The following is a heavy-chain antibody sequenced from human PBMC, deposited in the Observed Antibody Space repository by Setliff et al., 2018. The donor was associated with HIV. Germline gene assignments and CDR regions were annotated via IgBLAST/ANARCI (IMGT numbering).Heavy chain of an antibody. V-gene: IGHV3-48*01. D-gene: IGHD2-15*01. CDR1: GSTFNFFA. CDR3: ARAGVVEGYYYYYMDV. CDR2: ISCLGGGTI. Sequence: GSLRLSCTAPGSTFNFFAVSWVRQAPGKGLEGVSYISCLGGGTIYYADSVRGLFTSSRDDAEKSVYLQMNSLIAEDTAVYYCARAGVVEGYYYYYMDVWGKGTTVTVSS. J-gene: IGHJ6*03.